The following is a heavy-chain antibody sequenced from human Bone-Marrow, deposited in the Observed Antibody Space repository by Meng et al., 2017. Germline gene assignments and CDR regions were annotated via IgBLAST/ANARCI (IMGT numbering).Heavy chain of an antibody. J-gene: IGHJ4*02. CDR3: ARGDYYGSGATDY. CDR2: ISGGGGRT. CDR1: RFTFSTYA. Sequence: GESLKISCAASRFTFSTYAMSWVRQAPGKGLEWVSGISGGGGRTDYADSVKGRFTISRDNSKNTLYLQMSSLRAEDTAVYYCARGDYYGSGATDYWGQGTLVTVSS. V-gene: IGHV3-23*01. D-gene: IGHD3-10*01.